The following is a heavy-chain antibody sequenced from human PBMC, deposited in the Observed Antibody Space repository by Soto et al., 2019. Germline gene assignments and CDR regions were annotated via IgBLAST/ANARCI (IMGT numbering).Heavy chain of an antibody. CDR1: GYTFTSYG. CDR2: ISAYNGNT. J-gene: IGHJ4*02. CDR3: AREQGIAVAFDY. V-gene: IGHV1-18*01. Sequence: QVQLVQSGAEVKKPGASVKVSCKASGYTFTSYGISWVRQAPGQGLEWMGWISAYNGNTNYAQKLQGRVTMTTDPSTSTADMELRSLSSDDTAVYYCAREQGIAVAFDYWGQGTLVTVSS. D-gene: IGHD6-19*01.